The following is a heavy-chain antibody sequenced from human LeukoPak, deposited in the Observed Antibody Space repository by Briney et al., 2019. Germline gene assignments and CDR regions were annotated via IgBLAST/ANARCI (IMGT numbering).Heavy chain of an antibody. CDR1: GFTFSDYC. CDR3: VRACNRASCPYYFEY. J-gene: IGHJ4*02. D-gene: IGHD2-15*01. Sequence: AETLTLSCAASGFTFSDYCMSWLRQAPGKGLEWVANIKQDGSQKTYVGSLKARFTISRDNAENSLYLQMNNLRTEDTAVYYCVRACNRASCPYYFEYWGQGTLVTVSS. V-gene: IGHV3-7*01. CDR2: IKQDGSQK.